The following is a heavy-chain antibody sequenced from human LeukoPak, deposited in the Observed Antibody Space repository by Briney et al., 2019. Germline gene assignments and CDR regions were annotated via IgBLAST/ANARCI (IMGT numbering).Heavy chain of an antibody. D-gene: IGHD5-24*01. Sequence: GGSLRLSCAASGFTFSSYAMHWVRQAPGKGLEWVAVISYDGSNKYYADSVKGRFTISRDNSKNTLYLQMNSLRAEDTAVYYYARSWRRDMAFDYWGQGTLVTVSS. V-gene: IGHV3-30-3*01. CDR3: ARSWRRDMAFDY. J-gene: IGHJ4*02. CDR1: GFTFSSYA. CDR2: ISYDGSNK.